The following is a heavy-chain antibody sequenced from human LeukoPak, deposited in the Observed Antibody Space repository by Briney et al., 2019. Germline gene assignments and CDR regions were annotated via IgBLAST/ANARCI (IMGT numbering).Heavy chain of an antibody. J-gene: IGHJ4*02. CDR3: ARNQLGSGWHSSAY. CDR2: ISDIGRT. D-gene: IGHD6-19*01. V-gene: IGHV4-59*01. Sequence: SETLSLTCTVSGGSINNYYWTWNRQAPGKGLEWIGYISDIGRTNYNPSLKSRVTISVDTSKNQFSLKLTSVTAADTAVYYCARNQLGSGWHSSAYWGQGTLVTVSS. CDR1: GGSINNYY.